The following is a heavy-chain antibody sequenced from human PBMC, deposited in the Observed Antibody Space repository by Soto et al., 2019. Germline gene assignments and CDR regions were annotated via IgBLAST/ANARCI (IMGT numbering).Heavy chain of an antibody. Sequence: QVQLQQWGAGLLKPSETLSLTCAVYGGSFSGYYWSWIRQPPGKGLEWIGEINHSGSTNYHPSLMRGVTISVDTSKDQSSLQLSSVAAADTAVYYWATLPRIAAAVVYWGQGTLVTVSS. CDR3: ATLPRIAAAVVY. D-gene: IGHD6-13*01. V-gene: IGHV4-34*01. CDR2: INHSGST. J-gene: IGHJ4*02. CDR1: GGSFSGYY.